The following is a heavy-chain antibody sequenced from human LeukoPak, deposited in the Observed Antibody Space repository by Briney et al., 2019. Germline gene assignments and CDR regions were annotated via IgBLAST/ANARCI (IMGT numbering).Heavy chain of an antibody. V-gene: IGHV4-59*01. J-gene: IGHJ3*02. CDR2: IYYSGST. Sequence: PSETLSLTCTVSGGSISSYYWSWIRQPPGKGLEWIGYIYYSGSTNYNPSLKSRVTISVDTSKNQFSLKLSSVTAADTAVYYCARDGRIGPVAALWGAFDIWGQGTMVTVSS. CDR1: GGSISSYY. D-gene: IGHD6-19*01. CDR3: ARDGRIGPVAALWGAFDI.